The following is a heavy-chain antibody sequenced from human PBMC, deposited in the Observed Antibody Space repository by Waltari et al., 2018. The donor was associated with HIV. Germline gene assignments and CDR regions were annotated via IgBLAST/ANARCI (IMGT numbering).Heavy chain of an antibody. J-gene: IGHJ4*02. CDR1: GYTFTNFG. CDR2: INTNSGNP. CDR3: ARGYNWNYGIVNFDY. V-gene: IGHV7-4-1*02. Sequence: QVQLVQSGSELKKPGASVKVSCEASGYTFTNFGMNWVRQAPGQGLEWMGWINTNSGNPTYAQGFTGRFGFSLDTSVSTTYLQISSLKAEDTGVYYCARGYNWNYGIVNFDYWGQGTLVTVSS. D-gene: IGHD1-7*01.